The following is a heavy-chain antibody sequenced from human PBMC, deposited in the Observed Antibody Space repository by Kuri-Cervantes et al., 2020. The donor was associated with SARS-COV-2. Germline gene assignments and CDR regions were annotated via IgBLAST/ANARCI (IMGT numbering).Heavy chain of an antibody. D-gene: IGHD6-6*01. Sequence: GESLKISCKVSGYSFITYWIGWVRQMPGKGLEWMGIIFLADSDTRYSPSFQGQVTISADKAISTAYLRWTSLKASDTAVYYCATTSGRAARYGLDVWGQGTTVTVSS. CDR3: ATTSGRAARYGLDV. V-gene: IGHV5-51*01. CDR1: GYSFITYW. J-gene: IGHJ6*02. CDR2: IFLADSDT.